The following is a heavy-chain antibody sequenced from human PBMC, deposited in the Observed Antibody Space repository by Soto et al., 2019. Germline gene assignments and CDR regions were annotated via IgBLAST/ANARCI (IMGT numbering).Heavy chain of an antibody. CDR3: ARLGGRIAVAGTHDY. J-gene: IGHJ4*02. Sequence: SVKVSCKASGGTFSSYAISWVRQAPGQGLEWMGGIIPIFGTANYAQKFQGRVTITADESTSTAYMELSSLRSEDTAVYYCARLGGRIAVAGTHDYWGQGTLVTV. D-gene: IGHD6-19*01. V-gene: IGHV1-69*13. CDR2: IIPIFGTA. CDR1: GGTFSSYA.